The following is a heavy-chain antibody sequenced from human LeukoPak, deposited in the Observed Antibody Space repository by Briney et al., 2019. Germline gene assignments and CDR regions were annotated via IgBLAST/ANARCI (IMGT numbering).Heavy chain of an antibody. J-gene: IGHJ4*02. Sequence: SETLSLTCAVYGGSFSGYYWSWIRQPPGKGPEWIGEINHSGGTNYNPSLKSRVTISVDTSKNQFSLKLSSVTAADTAVYYCARSPNYGGRTGFDYWGQGTLVTVSS. CDR1: GGSFSGYY. D-gene: IGHD4-23*01. CDR2: INHSGGT. V-gene: IGHV4-34*01. CDR3: ARSPNYGGRTGFDY.